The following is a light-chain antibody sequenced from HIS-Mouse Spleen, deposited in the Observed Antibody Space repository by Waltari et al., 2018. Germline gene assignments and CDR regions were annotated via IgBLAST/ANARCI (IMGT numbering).Light chain of an antibody. Sequence: SYELTQPPSVSVSPGQTARIPCSGAAFPKKYASWYQQKSGPAPVLVIYEDSKRPSGIPERFSGSSSGTMATLTISGAQVEDEADYYCYSTDSSGNHRVFGGGTKLTVL. CDR1: AFPKKY. CDR2: EDS. J-gene: IGLJ2*01. CDR3: YSTDSSGNHRV. V-gene: IGLV3-10*01.